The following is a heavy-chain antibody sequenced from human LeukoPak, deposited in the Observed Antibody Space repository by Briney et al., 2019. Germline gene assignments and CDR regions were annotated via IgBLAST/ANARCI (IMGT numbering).Heavy chain of an antibody. J-gene: IGHJ4*02. CDR2: ISGGGTRT. D-gene: IGHD5-18*01. V-gene: IGHV3-23*01. Sequence: PGGSLRLSCAASGFTFSGYAMNWVRQAPGRGLECVSAISGGGTRTYHADSVKGRFTISRDNSKNTLSLQMNSLRAEDTAVYYCAKGIELWLTYFDHWGQGTLVTASS. CDR1: GFTFSGYA. CDR3: AKGIELWLTYFDH.